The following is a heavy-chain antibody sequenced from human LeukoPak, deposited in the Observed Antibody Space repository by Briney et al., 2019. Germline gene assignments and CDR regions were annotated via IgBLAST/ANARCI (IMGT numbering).Heavy chain of an antibody. V-gene: IGHV4-4*07. D-gene: IGHD3-22*01. J-gene: IGHJ4*02. CDR3: ARQITMIEYYFDY. Sequence: SQTLSLTCAVSGGSISSYYWSWIRQPAGKGLEWIGRIYTSGSTNYNPSLKSRVTISVDTSKNQFSLKLSSVTAADTAVYYCARQITMIEYYFDYWGQGTLVTVSS. CDR2: IYTSGST. CDR1: GGSISSYY.